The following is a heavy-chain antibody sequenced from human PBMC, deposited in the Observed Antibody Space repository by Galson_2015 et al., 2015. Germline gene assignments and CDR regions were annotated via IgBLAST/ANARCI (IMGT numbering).Heavy chain of an antibody. V-gene: IGHV1-18*01. CDR2: ISAYNGNT. CDR1: GYTFTSYG. Sequence: SVKVSCKASGYTFTSYGISWVRQAPGQGLEWMGWISAYNGNTNYAQKLQGRVTMTTDASTSTAYMELRSLRSDDTAVYYCARDSGYGKNYYYYMDVWGKGTTVTVSS. CDR3: ARDSGYGKNYYYYMDV. J-gene: IGHJ6*03. D-gene: IGHD5-12*01.